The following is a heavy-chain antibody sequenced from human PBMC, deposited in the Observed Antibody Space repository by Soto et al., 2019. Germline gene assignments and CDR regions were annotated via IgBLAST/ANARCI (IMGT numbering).Heavy chain of an antibody. CDR3: ARVPSSGWIFDY. CDR1: GGTFSSYA. CDR2: IIPIFGTA. V-gene: IGHV1-69*06. J-gene: IGHJ4*02. Sequence: ASVKVSCKASGGTFSSYAISWVRQAPGQGLEWMGGIIPIFGTANYAQKFQGRVTITADKSTSTAYMELSSLRSEDTAVYYCARVPSSGWIFDYWGQGTLVTVSS. D-gene: IGHD6-19*01.